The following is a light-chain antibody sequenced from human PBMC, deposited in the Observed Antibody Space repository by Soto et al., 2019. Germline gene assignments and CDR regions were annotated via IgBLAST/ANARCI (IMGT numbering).Light chain of an antibody. CDR1: QSVSSN. CDR3: QQYNSWPPGT. J-gene: IGKJ1*01. V-gene: IGKV3-15*01. CDR2: GAS. Sequence: EIVMTQSPATLSVSPGERATLSCRASQSVSSNLAWYQQKPGQAPRLLIYGASTRATGIPARCSGSGSGTEFTLTISSLQSEDFAVYYCQQYNSWPPGTFGQGTKVDIK.